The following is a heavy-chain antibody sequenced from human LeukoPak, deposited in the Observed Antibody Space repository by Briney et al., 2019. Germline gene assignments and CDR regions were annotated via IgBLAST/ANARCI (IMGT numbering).Heavy chain of an antibody. D-gene: IGHD3-22*01. CDR3: ARTEINYDSSGYYGGHFDY. CDR1: GGSISSSSYY. Sequence: PSETLSLTCTVSGGSISSSSYYWGWIRQPPGKGLEWIGSIYYSGSTYYNPSLKSRVTISVDTSKNQFSLKLSSVTAADTAVYYCARTEINYDSSGYYGGHFDYWGQGTLVTVS. V-gene: IGHV4-39*01. CDR2: IYYSGST. J-gene: IGHJ4*02.